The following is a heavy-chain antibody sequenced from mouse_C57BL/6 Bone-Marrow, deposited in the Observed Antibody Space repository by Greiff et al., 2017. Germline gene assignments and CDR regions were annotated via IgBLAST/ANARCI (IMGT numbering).Heavy chain of an antibody. CDR2: IYPRSGNT. CDR3: VVYYYGSSLAY. Sequence: QVQLKQSGAELARPGASVKLSYKASGYTFTSYGISWVKQRTGQGLEWIGEIYPRSGNTYYNEKFKGKATLTADKSSSTAYMELRSLTSEDSAVYFCVVYYYGSSLAYWGQGTLVTVSA. J-gene: IGHJ3*01. CDR1: GYTFTSYG. D-gene: IGHD1-1*01. V-gene: IGHV1-81*01.